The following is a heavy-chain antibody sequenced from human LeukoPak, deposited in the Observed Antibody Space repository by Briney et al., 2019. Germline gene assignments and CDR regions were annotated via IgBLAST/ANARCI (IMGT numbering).Heavy chain of an antibody. CDR2: INPSGST. V-gene: IGHV4-34*01. J-gene: IGHJ2*01. CDR1: GGSFSGNY. CDR3: ARGEWKLLSHYWYFDL. Sequence: SETLSLTCAVYGGSFSGNYWSWIRQPPGKGLEWVGEINPSGSTNYSPSLKSRVTISIDTPKNQFSLQLNSVTPEDTAVYYCARGEWKLLSHYWYFDLWGRGTLVTVSS. D-gene: IGHD1-26*01.